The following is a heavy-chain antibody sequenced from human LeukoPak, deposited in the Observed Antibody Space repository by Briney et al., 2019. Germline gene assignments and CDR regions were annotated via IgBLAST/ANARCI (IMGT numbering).Heavy chain of an antibody. D-gene: IGHD5-24*01. CDR1: GGSFSGDY. V-gene: IGHV4-34*01. CDR2: INHSGRT. CDR3: AREGDPGSGYNYGNWLDP. J-gene: IGHJ5*02. Sequence: SETLSLTCAVYGGSFSGDYWSWIRQPPGKGLEWIGEINHSGRTNYKPSLKSRVTISPDTSKSQFSLKLRFVTTADTAVYYCAREGDPGSGYNYGNWLDPWGQGTLVTVSS.